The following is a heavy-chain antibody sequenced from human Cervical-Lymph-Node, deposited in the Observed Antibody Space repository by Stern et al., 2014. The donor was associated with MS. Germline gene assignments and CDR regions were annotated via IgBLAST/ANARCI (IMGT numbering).Heavy chain of an antibody. CDR1: GYTFNAYY. D-gene: IGHD1-14*01. CDR3: ARVTRHFENRLYFGMDV. CDR2: INPNSGET. Sequence: QVQLVQSAAEVKKPGASVKVSCEASGYTFNAYYIHWVRQAPGRGLEWMGRINPNSGETQYAQKFQGRVTRTRDTSTTAYMELSRVTSYDTAVFYCARVTRHFENRLYFGMDVWGQGTTVTVSS. J-gene: IGHJ6*02. V-gene: IGHV1-2*06.